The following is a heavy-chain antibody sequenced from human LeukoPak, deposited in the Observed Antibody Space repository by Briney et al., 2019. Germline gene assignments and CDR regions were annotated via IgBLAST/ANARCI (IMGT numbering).Heavy chain of an antibody. CDR2: IYYSGST. D-gene: IGHD3-3*01. J-gene: IGHJ4*02. CDR1: GGSISSYY. Sequence: PSETLSLTCTVSGGSISSYYWSWIRQPPGKGLEWIGYIYYSGSTNYNPSLKSRVTISVDTSKNQFSLKLSSVTAADTAVYYCASITIFGVVTPFDYWGQGTLVTVSS. V-gene: IGHV4-59*08. CDR3: ASITIFGVVTPFDY.